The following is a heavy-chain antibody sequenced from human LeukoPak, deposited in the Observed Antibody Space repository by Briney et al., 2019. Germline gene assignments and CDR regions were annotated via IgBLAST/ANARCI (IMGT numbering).Heavy chain of an antibody. V-gene: IGHV1-46*01. CDR2: INPSGGST. J-gene: IGHJ5*02. CDR1: GYTFTDYH. D-gene: IGHD6-19*01. CDR3: ARDSLRTAIAMAGGDWFDP. Sequence: ASVKVSCKASGYTFTDYHMHWVRQAPGQGLEWMVIINPSGGSTTYAEKFQGRVTMTRDTSTSTVYMELTSLRSEDTAVYYCARDSLRTAIAMAGGDWFDPWGQGTLVTVSP.